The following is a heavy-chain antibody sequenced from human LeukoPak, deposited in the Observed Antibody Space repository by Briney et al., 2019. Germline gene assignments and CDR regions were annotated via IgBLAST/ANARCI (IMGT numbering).Heavy chain of an antibody. J-gene: IGHJ4*02. D-gene: IGHD3-22*01. Sequence: GGSLSLSCAASGLTFSSYSMSWVRQPPGKGLEWVSGISGSGGSTYYADTVKGRITISRDNSKNTLYLQMNSLRAEDTAVYYCAKDRAWLLARFDYWGQGTLVTVSS. CDR2: ISGSGGST. CDR3: AKDRAWLLARFDY. CDR1: GLTFSSYS. V-gene: IGHV3-23*01.